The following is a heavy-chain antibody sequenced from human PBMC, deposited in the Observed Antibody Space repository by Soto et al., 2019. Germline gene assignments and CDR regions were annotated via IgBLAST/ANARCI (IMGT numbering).Heavy chain of an antibody. CDR2: ISGSGGST. Sequence: GGSLRLSCAASGFTFSSYAMSWVRQAPGKGLEWVSAISGSGGSTYYADSVKGRFTISRDNSKNTLYLQMNSLRAEDTAVYYCAKSPWFGELYYGAAFDIWGQGTMVTVSS. V-gene: IGHV3-23*01. CDR3: AKSPWFGELYYGAAFDI. D-gene: IGHD3-10*01. J-gene: IGHJ3*02. CDR1: GFTFSSYA.